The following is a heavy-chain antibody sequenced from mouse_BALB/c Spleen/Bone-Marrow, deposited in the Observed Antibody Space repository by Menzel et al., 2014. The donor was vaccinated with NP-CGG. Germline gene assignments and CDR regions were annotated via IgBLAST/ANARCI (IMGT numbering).Heavy chain of an antibody. J-gene: IGHJ4*01. CDR2: IWAGGST. CDR1: GFSLTSYG. CDR3: ARGSYYEGAMDY. Sequence: VQLQQSGPGLVAPSQSLSITCTVSGFSLTSYGVHWVRQPPGKVLEWLGVIWAGGSTNYNSALMSRLSISKDNSKIQVFLKMNSLQTDDTAMYYCARGSYYEGAMDYWDQGTSVTVSS. D-gene: IGHD1-1*01. V-gene: IGHV2-9*02.